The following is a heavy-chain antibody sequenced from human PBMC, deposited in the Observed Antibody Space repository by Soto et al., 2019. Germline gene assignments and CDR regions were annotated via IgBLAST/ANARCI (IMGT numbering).Heavy chain of an antibody. V-gene: IGHV1-69*02. CDR3: ERGRRLSWNDEVEAACDS. D-gene: IGHD1-1*01. Sequence: QVQLVQSGAEVKKPGSSLKVSCKAAGGSFSSYTINWVRQAPGQGLDWVGRIIPILGKTIYAQKFQDRVAMTAYKSTATAFRAIFTLRSDDTAVYYCERGRRLSWNDEVEAACDSWGQGTVVNV. CDR2: IIPILGKT. J-gene: IGHJ3*02. CDR1: GGSFSSYT.